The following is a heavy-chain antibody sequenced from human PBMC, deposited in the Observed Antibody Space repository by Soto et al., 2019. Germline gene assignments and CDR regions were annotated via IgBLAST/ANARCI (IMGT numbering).Heavy chain of an antibody. CDR3: ARDQSSNSDFWSRTFDL. CDR2: IWYDGSNK. CDR1: GFTFSTYG. J-gene: IGHJ4*02. V-gene: IGHV3-33*01. D-gene: IGHD3-3*01. Sequence: QVQLVESGGGVVQPGRSLRLSCAASGFTFSTYGMHWFRQAPGKGMEWVAVIWYDGSNKYHADSGKGRITISRDNSKNTLYLEINSLRAEDTAVYYCARDQSSNSDFWSRTFDLWGQGTLVTVSS.